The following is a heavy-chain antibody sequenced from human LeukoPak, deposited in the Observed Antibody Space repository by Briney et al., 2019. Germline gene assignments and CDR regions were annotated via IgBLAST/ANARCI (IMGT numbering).Heavy chain of an antibody. CDR2: INHSGST. CDR3: ARVDYGDYVKGAFDT. V-gene: IGHV4-34*01. Sequence: PSETLSLTCAVYGGSFSGYYWSWIRQPPGKGLEWIGEINHSGSTNYNPSLKSRVTISVDTSKNQFSLKLSSVTAADTAVYYCARVDYGDYVKGAFDTWGQGTMVTVSS. CDR1: GGSFSGYY. D-gene: IGHD4-17*01. J-gene: IGHJ3*02.